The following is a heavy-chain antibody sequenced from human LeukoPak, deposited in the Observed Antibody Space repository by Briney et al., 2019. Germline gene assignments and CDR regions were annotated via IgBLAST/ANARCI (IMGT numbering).Heavy chain of an antibody. Sequence: GGSLRLSCGASGFTFSSYAMAWVRQAPGKGLEWVSAIRGTGSSTYYADSVKGRFTISRDNSKNTLYLQMNSLRAEDTAVYYCAKGIYSSGWSYFDYWGHGTLVTVSS. V-gene: IGHV3-23*01. J-gene: IGHJ4*01. CDR1: GFTFSSYA. D-gene: IGHD6-19*01. CDR2: IRGTGSST. CDR3: AKGIYSSGWSYFDY.